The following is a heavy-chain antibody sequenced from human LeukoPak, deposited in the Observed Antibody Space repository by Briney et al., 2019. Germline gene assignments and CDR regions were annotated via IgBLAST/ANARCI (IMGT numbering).Heavy chain of an antibody. Sequence: SQTLSLTCTVSGGSISSGSYYWSWIRQPAGKGLEWIGRIYTSGSTNYNPSLKSRVTISVDTSKNQFSLKLSSVTAANTAVYYCARELRYDNSDSGAFWGQGTVVTVSS. CDR2: IYTSGST. CDR1: GGSISSGSYY. J-gene: IGHJ3*01. CDR3: ARELRYDNSDSGAF. V-gene: IGHV4-61*02. D-gene: IGHD3-22*01.